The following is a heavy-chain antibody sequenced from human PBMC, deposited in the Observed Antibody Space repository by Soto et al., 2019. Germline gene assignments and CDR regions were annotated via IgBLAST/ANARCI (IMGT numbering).Heavy chain of an antibody. CDR3: AREHSAYYDSSDYYHRFDY. V-gene: IGHV1-69*01. J-gene: IGHJ4*02. CDR1: GGTFSSYA. CDR2: IIPIFGTA. Sequence: QVQLVQSGAEVKKPGSSVKVSCKASGGTFSSYAISWVRQAPGQGLEWMGGIIPIFGTANYAQKFEGRVTITADESTSTAYMELSSLRSEDTAVYYCAREHSAYYDSSDYYHRFDYWGQGTLVTVSS. D-gene: IGHD3-22*01.